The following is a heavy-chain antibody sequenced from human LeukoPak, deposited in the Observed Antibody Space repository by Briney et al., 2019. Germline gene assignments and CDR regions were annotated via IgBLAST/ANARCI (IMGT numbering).Heavy chain of an antibody. V-gene: IGHV3-7*01. CDR1: GFTFSSYW. D-gene: IGHD3-9*01. Sequence: GGSLRLSCAASGFTFSSYWMSWVRQAPGKGLEWVANIKQDGSEKYYVDSVKGRFTISRDNAKNSLYLQMNSLRAEDTAVYYCARVGSSKAFLTRTYGYWGQGTLVTVSS. CDR2: IKQDGSEK. CDR3: ARVGSSKAFLTRTYGY. J-gene: IGHJ4*02.